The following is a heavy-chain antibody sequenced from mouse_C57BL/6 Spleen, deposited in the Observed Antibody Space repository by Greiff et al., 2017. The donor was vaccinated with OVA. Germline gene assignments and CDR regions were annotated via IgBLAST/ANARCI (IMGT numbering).Heavy chain of an antibody. D-gene: IGHD1-2*01. CDR2: INPSNGGT. CDR1: FYTFTLYL. J-gene: IGHJ2*01. Sequence: QVHLHPPFTSLFNPFSSFNLSFNSSFYTFTLYLMHCVNHIPGQGLEWIGNINPSNGGTNYNDKFKSKATLTVDKSSSTAYMQLSSLTSEDSAVYYCARTANFDYWGQGTTLTVSS. V-gene: IGHV1-53*01. CDR3: ARTANFDY.